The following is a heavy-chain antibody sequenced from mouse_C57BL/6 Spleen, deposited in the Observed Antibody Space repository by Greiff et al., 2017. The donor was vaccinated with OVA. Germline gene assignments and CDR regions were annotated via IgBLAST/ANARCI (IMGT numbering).Heavy chain of an antibody. V-gene: IGHV1-82*01. CDR2: IYPGDGDT. CDR3: AREEYYGSSDY. CDR1: GYAFSSSW. J-gene: IGHJ2*01. D-gene: IGHD1-1*01. Sequence: VQLQQSGPELVKPGASVKISCKASGYAFSSSWMNWVKQRPGQGLEWIGRIYPGDGDTNYNGKFKGKATLTADKSSSTAYMQLSSLTSEDAAVYYCAREEYYGSSDYWGQGTTLTVSS.